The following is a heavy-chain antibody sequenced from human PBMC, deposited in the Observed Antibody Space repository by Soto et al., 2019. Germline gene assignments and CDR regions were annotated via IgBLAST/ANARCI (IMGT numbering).Heavy chain of an antibody. J-gene: IGHJ4*02. V-gene: IGHV3-30-3*01. Sequence: GGSLRLSCAASGFTFSSYAMHWVRQAPGKGLEWVAVISYDGSNKYYADSVKGRFTISRDNSKNTLYLQMNSLRAEDTAVYYCARGIDGIAVAGYYFDYWGQGTLVTVSS. CDR2: ISYDGSNK. CDR1: GFTFSSYA. D-gene: IGHD6-19*01. CDR3: ARGIDGIAVAGYYFDY.